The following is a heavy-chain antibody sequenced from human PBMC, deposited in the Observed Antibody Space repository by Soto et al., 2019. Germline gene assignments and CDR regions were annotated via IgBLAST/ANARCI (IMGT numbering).Heavy chain of an antibody. CDR2: INHSGST. CDR3: ARGYSYNWNYYYYFDY. CDR1: GGSFSGYY. Sequence: QVQLQQWGAGLLKPSETLSLTCAVYGGSFSGYYWSWIRQPPGKGLEWIGEINHSGSTNYNPSLKSRVTISVDTSKKQFSLKLSSVTAADTAVYYCARGYSYNWNYYYYFDYWGQGTLVTVSS. V-gene: IGHV4-34*01. D-gene: IGHD1-7*01. J-gene: IGHJ4*02.